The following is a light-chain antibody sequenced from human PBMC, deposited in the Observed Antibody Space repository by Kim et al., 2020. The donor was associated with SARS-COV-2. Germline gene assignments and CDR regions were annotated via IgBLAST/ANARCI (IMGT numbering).Light chain of an antibody. CDR3: QQYDNLPLT. CDR1: QDISNY. V-gene: IGKV1-33*01. J-gene: IGKJ4*01. CDR2: DAS. Sequence: DIQMTQSPSSLSASVGDRVTISCQASQDISNYLNWYQQKPGKAPKLLIYDASNLHTGVPSRFSGSGSGTDFTFTIISLQPEDIATYYCQQYDNLPLTFGGGTKVDIK.